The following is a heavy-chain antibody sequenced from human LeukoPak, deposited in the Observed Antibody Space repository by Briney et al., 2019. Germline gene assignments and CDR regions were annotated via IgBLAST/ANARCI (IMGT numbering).Heavy chain of an antibody. CDR1: GGSISSVSYY. D-gene: IGHD5-18*01. CDR3: ARDGYSYGYPDYYYYMDV. J-gene: IGHJ6*03. Sequence: SETLSLTCTVSGGSISSVSYYWSWIRQPAGKGLEWIGRIYTSGSTNYNPSLKSRVTISVDTSKNQFSLKLSSVTAADTAVYYCARDGYSYGYPDYYYYMDVWGKGTTVTVSS. CDR2: IYTSGST. V-gene: IGHV4-61*02.